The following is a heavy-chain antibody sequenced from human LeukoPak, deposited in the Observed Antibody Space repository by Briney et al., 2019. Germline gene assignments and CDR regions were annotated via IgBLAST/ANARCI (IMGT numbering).Heavy chain of an antibody. J-gene: IGHJ4*02. Sequence: SETLSLTCTVSGASISSSNYYWGWIRQPPGKGLEWIGNIYSTGSTYYIPSLKSRVTISPDTSKNQFSLKLRSVTAADTAVYYCARVTGYMIEDYFDYWGQGTLVTVSS. CDR2: IYSTGST. D-gene: IGHD3-22*01. CDR1: GASISSSNYY. CDR3: ARVTGYMIEDYFDY. V-gene: IGHV4-39*07.